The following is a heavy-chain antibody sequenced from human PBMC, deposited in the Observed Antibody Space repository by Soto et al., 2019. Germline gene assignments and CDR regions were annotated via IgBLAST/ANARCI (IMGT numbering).Heavy chain of an antibody. CDR3: VRKMGSGPGEY. Sequence: PGWSLRLSCSASGFTFSSYVMHWVRQAPGQGLEYVSAISSTGGTTLYTDSVKGRFTISRDNSRNTVYLQMSSLRPEDTAVYFCVRKMGSGPGEYWGQGTMVTVYS. CDR1: GFTFSSYV. CDR2: ISSTGGTT. V-gene: IGHV3-64D*06. D-gene: IGHD6-19*01. J-gene: IGHJ4*02.